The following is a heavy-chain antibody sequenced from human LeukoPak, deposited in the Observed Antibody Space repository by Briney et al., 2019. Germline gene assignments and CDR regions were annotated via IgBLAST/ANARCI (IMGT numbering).Heavy chain of an antibody. J-gene: IGHJ4*02. CDR1: GFTFRNYG. CDR2: IWYDGSNQ. D-gene: IGHD2-21*02. CDR3: ARDSETIYCGGDCYPNDY. V-gene: IGHV3-33*01. Sequence: GRSLRLSCAASGFTFRNYGMHWVRQAPGKGLEWVALIWYDGSNQDYADSVRGRFTISRDNAKNSLYLQMNSLRAEDTAVYYCARDSETIYCGGDCYPNDYWGQGTLVTVSS.